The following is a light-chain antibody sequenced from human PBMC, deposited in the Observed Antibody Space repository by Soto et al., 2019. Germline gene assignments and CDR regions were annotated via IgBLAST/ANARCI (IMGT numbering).Light chain of an antibody. V-gene: IGKV3-15*01. CDR3: QQYNNWPRT. CDR1: QSVSSN. CDR2: GAS. J-gene: IGKJ1*01. Sequence: EIVMTQSPASLSVSPGERATLSYRASQSVSSNLAWYQQKPGQAPRLLIYGASTGATGVPARFSGSGSGTDFTLTISSLQSEDFAVYYCQQYNNWPRTFGQGTKVEIK.